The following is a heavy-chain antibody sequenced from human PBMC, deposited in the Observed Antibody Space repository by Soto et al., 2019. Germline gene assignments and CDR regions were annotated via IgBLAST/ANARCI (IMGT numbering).Heavy chain of an antibody. CDR1: GGTFSSYT. J-gene: IGHJ4*02. CDR3: ASKYSSGCYES. CDR2: IIPILGIA. Sequence: QVQLVQSGAEVKKPGSSVKVSCKASGGTFSSYTISWVRQAPGQGLGWMGRIIPILGIANYAQKLKGRVTITADKSPSRAYIAMSSMRSAHTAVYYCASKYSSGCYESWGQGTLVTVSS. V-gene: IGHV1-69*02. D-gene: IGHD6-19*01.